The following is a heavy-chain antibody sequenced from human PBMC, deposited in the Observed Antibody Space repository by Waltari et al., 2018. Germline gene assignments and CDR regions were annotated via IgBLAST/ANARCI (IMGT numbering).Heavy chain of an antibody. J-gene: IGHJ4*02. CDR1: GFTFSSYS. CDR2: ISSSSSTI. D-gene: IGHD3-3*01. V-gene: IGHV3-48*01. CDR3: ASVEGPSFGVFIDY. Sequence: EVQLVESGGGLVQPGGSLRLSCAASGFTFSSYSMNWVRQAPGKGLEGVSYISSSSSTITYADSVKGRFTISRDNAKNSLYLQMNSLRAEDTAVYYCASVEGPSFGVFIDYWGQGTLVTVSS.